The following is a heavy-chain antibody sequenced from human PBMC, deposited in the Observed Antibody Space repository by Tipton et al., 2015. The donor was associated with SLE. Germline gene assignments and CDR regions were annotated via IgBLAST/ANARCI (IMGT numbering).Heavy chain of an antibody. CDR1: GGSISSSSYY. D-gene: IGHD3-3*01. V-gene: IGHV4-39*07. CDR2: IYYSGST. Sequence: LRLSCTVSGGSISSSSYYWGWIRQPPGKGLEWIGSIYYSGSTYYNPSLKSRVTISVDTSKNQFSLKLSSVTAADTAVYYCARRPFWSGSWDYWGQGTLVTFSS. CDR3: ARRPFWSGSWDY. J-gene: IGHJ4*02.